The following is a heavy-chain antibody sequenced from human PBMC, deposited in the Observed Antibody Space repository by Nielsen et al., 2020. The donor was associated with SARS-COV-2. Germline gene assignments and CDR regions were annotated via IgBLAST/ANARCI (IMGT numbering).Heavy chain of an antibody. CDR2: VSHSGSI. D-gene: IGHD2-2*01. CDR3: ARGDLVVVPSPILGLGPFFYYFYLDV. Sequence: SETLSLTCAVSGGSVSSNDWWTWVRQSPGKGLEWIGEVSHSGSINYNPSLTSRVTLSMDKSKSQFSLRLTSVSAADTAVYFCARGDLVVVPSPILGLGPFFYYFYLDVWGKGTTVIVSS. J-gene: IGHJ6*03. CDR1: GGSVSSNDW. V-gene: IGHV4-4*02.